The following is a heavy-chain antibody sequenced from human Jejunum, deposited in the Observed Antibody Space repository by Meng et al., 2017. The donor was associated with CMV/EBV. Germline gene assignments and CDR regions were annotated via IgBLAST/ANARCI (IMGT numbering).Heavy chain of an antibody. CDR1: GFTFNTYA. V-gene: IGHV3-30*04. D-gene: IGHD3-10*01. CDR3: ARDLIPWASGTPDH. Sequence: ASGFTFNTYAMHWIRQAPGKGLEWVAVISYEGSNRYYIESVQGRFTISRDNSNSTLYLQMNSLRIEDTAVYYCARDLIPWASGTPDHWGQGTLVTVSS. J-gene: IGHJ5*02. CDR2: ISYEGSNR.